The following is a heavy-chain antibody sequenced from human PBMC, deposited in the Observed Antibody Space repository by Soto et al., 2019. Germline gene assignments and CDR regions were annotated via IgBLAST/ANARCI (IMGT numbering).Heavy chain of an antibody. D-gene: IGHD6-13*01. CDR2: IYYSGST. Sequence: SETLSLTCTVSGGSISSGDYYWSWIRQPPGKGLEWIGYIYYSGSTYYNPSLKSRVTISVDTSKNQFSLKLSSVTAADTVVYYCARTDMYSSSFDYWGQGTLVTVSS. J-gene: IGHJ4*02. CDR1: GGSISSGDYY. V-gene: IGHV4-30-4*01. CDR3: ARTDMYSSSFDY.